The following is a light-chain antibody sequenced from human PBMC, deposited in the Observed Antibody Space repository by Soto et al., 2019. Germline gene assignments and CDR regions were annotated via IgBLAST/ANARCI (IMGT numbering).Light chain of an antibody. CDR1: RSDIGDSNF. J-gene: IGLJ1*01. CDR2: EVN. CDR3: ASFRSGTTLV. Sequence: QSALPQPASVSGSPGQSVTISCTGPRSDIGDSNFISWYQHSPGKAPRLLIYEVNNRPSGVSKRFSGSKAGNTASLTISGLLDDDEADYFCASFRSGTTLVFGSGTKVTVL. V-gene: IGLV2-14*01.